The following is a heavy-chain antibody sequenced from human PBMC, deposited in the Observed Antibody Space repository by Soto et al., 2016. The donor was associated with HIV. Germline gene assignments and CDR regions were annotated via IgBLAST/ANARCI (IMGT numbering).Heavy chain of an antibody. V-gene: IGHV1-8*03. Sequence: QVRLVQSGAEVKKPGASVKVSCKASGYTFTSYDINWVRQATGQGLEWMGWMNPDSGNTGYAQKFQGRVTITRNTSISTAYMELSSLRSEDTAVYYCARTRQWLVRGNAFDIWAKGQWSPSLQ. D-gene: IGHD6-19*01. CDR2: MNPDSGNT. CDR3: ARTRQWLVRGNAFDI. J-gene: IGHJ3*02. CDR1: GYTFTSYD.